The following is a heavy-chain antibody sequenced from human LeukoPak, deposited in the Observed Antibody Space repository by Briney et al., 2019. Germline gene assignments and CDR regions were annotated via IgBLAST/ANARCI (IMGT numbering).Heavy chain of an antibody. D-gene: IGHD6-19*01. CDR1: GFTFSSYS. CDR3: ARDAVAGNWFDP. V-gene: IGHV3-21*01. CDR2: ISSSSSYI. J-gene: IGHJ5*02. Sequence: PGGSLRLSCAASGFTFSSYSMNWVRQAPGKGLEWVSSISSSSSYIYYADSVKGRFTISRDNAKNSLYLQMNSLRAEDTAVYYCARDAVAGNWFDPWGQGTLVTVSS.